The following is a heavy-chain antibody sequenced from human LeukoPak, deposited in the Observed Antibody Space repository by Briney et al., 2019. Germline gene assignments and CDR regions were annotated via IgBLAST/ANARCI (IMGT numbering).Heavy chain of an antibody. J-gene: IGHJ6*03. Sequence: PSETLSLTCTVAGGSISSSLYYRGWIRQPPGKGLEWIGSLYYSGTTHYNVSLKTRLTMSIDTSKNQFSLKLSSVTAADTAVYYCARISSIWGKDFRYYMDVWGKGTTVTVSS. V-gene: IGHV4-39*07. CDR1: GGSISSSLYY. CDR3: ARISSIWGKDFRYYMDV. CDR2: LYYSGTT. D-gene: IGHD3-16*02.